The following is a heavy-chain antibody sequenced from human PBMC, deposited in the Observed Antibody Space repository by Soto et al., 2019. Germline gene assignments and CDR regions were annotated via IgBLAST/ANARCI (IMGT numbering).Heavy chain of an antibody. CDR2: ISRSSSYI. CDR3: ARGGEVAGITLAQHRGGAPEDDALDI. V-gene: IGHV3-21*01. CDR1: GFTFSSYS. D-gene: IGHD6-19*01. Sequence: SLKISCAAYGFTFSSYSMNWFRQAPGQGLEWVSSISRSSSYIYYADSVKGRFTISRDNAKNSLYLQMNSLRAEDTAVYYCARGGEVAGITLAQHRGGAPEDDALDIWGQGTMVTVSS. J-gene: IGHJ3*02.